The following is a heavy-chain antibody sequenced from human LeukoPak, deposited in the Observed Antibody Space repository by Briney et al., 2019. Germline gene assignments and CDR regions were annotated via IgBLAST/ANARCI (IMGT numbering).Heavy chain of an antibody. J-gene: IGHJ5*02. CDR3: AKASRELLWFGEYPSPPPNWFDP. CDR1: GFTFSSYA. D-gene: IGHD3-10*01. Sequence: QSGGSLRLSCAASGFTFSSYAMSWVRQAPGKGLEWVSAISGSGGSTYYADSVKGRFTISRDNSKNTLYLQMNSLRAEDTAVYYRAKASRELLWFGEYPSPPPNWFDPWGQGTLVTVSS. CDR2: ISGSGGST. V-gene: IGHV3-23*01.